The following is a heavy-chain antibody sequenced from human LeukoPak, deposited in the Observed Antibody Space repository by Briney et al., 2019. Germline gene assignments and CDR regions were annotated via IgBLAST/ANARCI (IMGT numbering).Heavy chain of an antibody. Sequence: PGGSLRLSCAASGFTFSSYAMHWVRQAPGKGLEWVAVISYDGSNKYYADSVKGRFTISRDNSKNTLYLQMNSLRAEDTAVYYCARERFLEWLLSSGDAFDIWGQGTMVTVSS. CDR2: ISYDGSNK. CDR3: ARERFLEWLLSSGDAFDI. CDR1: GFTFSSYA. D-gene: IGHD3-3*01. V-gene: IGHV3-30*04. J-gene: IGHJ3*02.